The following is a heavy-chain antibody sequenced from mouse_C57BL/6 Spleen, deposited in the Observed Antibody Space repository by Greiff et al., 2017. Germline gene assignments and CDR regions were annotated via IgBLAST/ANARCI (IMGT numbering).Heavy chain of an antibody. D-gene: IGHD2-1*01. Sequence: EVQLQQSGAELVRPGASVKLSCTASGFNIKDDYMHWVKQRPEQGLEWIGWIDPENGDTEYASKFQGKATITADTSSNTAYLQLSSLTSEDTAVYYCTTGGNYRRYFDYWGQGTTRTVSS. CDR1: GFNIKDDY. V-gene: IGHV14-4*01. J-gene: IGHJ2*01. CDR2: IDPENGDT. CDR3: TTGGNYRRYFDY.